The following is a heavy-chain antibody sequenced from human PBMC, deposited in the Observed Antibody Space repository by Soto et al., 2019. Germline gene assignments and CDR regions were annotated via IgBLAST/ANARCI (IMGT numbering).Heavy chain of an antibody. J-gene: IGHJ5*02. D-gene: IGHD6-13*01. CDR1: GYTFTGYY. CDR2: INPNSGGT. V-gene: IGHV1-2*04. Sequence: QVKLVQSGAEVKKPGASVKVSCKASGYTFTGYYMHWVRQAPGQGLEWMGWINPNSGGTNYAQKFQGWVTMTRDTSISTAYMELSRLRSDDTAVYYWARGASLVPAAGTGPWVDPWGQGTLVTVSS. CDR3: ARGASLVPAAGTGPWVDP.